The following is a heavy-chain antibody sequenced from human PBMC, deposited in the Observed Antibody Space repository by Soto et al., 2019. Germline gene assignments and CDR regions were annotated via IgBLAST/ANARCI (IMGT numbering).Heavy chain of an antibody. Sequence: GGSLRLSCAASGFTFSSYAMSWVRQAPGKGLEWVSAISGSGGSTYYADSVKGRFTIARDNSKNTLYLQMNSLRAEDTAVYYCAKAGLAASNYYYYYYMDVWGKGTTVTVSS. V-gene: IGHV3-23*01. CDR2: ISGSGGST. J-gene: IGHJ6*03. CDR1: GFTFSSYA. D-gene: IGHD2-15*01. CDR3: AKAGLAASNYYYYYYMDV.